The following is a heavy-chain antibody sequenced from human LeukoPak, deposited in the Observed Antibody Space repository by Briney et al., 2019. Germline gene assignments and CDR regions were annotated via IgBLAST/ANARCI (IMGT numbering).Heavy chain of an antibody. D-gene: IGHD2-2*01. CDR2: ISGSGGST. CDR3: AKAPRGVVVTAAMCFFDY. Sequence: GGTLRLSCAASGFTFSSYGMSWVRQAPGKGLEWVSAISGSGGSTYYADSVKGRFTISRDNSKNTLYLQMNSLRAEDTGVYYCAKAPRGVVVTAAMCFFDYWGQGTLVTVSS. J-gene: IGHJ4*01. CDR1: GFTFSSYG. V-gene: IGHV3-23*01.